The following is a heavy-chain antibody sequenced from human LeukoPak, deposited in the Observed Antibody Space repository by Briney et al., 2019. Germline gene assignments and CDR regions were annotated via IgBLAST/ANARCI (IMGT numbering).Heavy chain of an antibody. D-gene: IGHD3-22*01. Sequence: GGSLKISCKGSGYSFTSYWIGWVRQMPGKGLEWMGIIYPGDSDTRYSPSFQGQVTISADKSISTAYLQWSSLKASDTAMYYCARLASYYDSSGYYFDYWGQGTLVTVSS. CDR2: IYPGDSDT. CDR1: GYSFTSYW. V-gene: IGHV5-51*01. CDR3: ARLASYYDSSGYYFDY. J-gene: IGHJ4*02.